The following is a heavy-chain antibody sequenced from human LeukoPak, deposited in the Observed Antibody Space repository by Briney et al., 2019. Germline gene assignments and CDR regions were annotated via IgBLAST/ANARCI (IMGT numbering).Heavy chain of an antibody. CDR1: GGSFSSYY. CDR3: ARDTGYSSGWYYFDY. CDR2: IYYSGST. Sequence: SETLSLTCTASGGSFSSYYWSWIRQPPGKGLEWVWYIYYSGSTNYNSSLKSRVTISVDTSKNQFSLKLSSVTAADTAVYYCARDTGYSSGWYYFDYWGQGTLVTVSS. J-gene: IGHJ4*02. V-gene: IGHV4-59*01. D-gene: IGHD6-19*01.